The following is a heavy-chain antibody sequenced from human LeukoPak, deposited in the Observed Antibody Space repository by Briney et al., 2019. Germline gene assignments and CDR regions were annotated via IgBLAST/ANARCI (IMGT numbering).Heavy chain of an antibody. V-gene: IGHV1-69*13. CDR3: ARDEAAPGYYYGMDV. J-gene: IGHJ6*02. Sequence: GASVKVSCEASGGTFSSYAISWVRQAPGQGLEWMGGIIPIFGTANYAQKFQGRVTITADESTSTAYMELSSLRSEDTAVYYCARDEAAPGYYYGMDVWGQGTTVTVSS. CDR2: IIPIFGTA. D-gene: IGHD3-10*01. CDR1: GGTFSSYA.